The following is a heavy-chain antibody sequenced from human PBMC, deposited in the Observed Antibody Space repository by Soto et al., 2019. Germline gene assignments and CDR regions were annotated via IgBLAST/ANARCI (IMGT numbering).Heavy chain of an antibody. Sequence: GGSLRLSCAATGFMFGTYWMSWVRQAPGKGLEWVANIKHDGNEKYYADSVKGRFTVSRDNVKNFLHLQMSSLRGDDTGVYFCVRATLSWGHYYFRGLDVWGQGTTVTVS. CDR2: IKHDGNEK. J-gene: IGHJ6*02. V-gene: IGHV3-7*01. D-gene: IGHD3-22*01. CDR1: GFMFGTYW. CDR3: VRATLSWGHYYFRGLDV.